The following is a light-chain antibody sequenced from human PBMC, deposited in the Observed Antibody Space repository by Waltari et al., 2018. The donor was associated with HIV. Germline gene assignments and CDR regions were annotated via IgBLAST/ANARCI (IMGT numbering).Light chain of an antibody. CDR1: SSNIGSNS. J-gene: IGLJ2*01. CDR3: AAWDDSLKGPV. V-gene: IGLV1-44*01. Sequence: QSVLTQSPSASGTPGQRVIISCSGSSSNIGSNSVNWYQQRPGTAPKLLIYSNNERPSGVPDRFAGSKSGTSASLAISGLQSEDEADYHCAAWDDSLKGPVFGGGTKLTVL. CDR2: SNN.